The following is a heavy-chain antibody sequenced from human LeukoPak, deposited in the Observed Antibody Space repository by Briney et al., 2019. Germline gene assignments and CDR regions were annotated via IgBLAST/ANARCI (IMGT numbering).Heavy chain of an antibody. V-gene: IGHV1-69*06. CDR3: ASAYGSGSYHFDY. D-gene: IGHD3-10*01. CDR2: FIPIFGTA. CDR1: GGTFSSYA. Sequence: GASVKVSCKASGGTFSSYAISWVRQAPGHGLEWMGGFIPIFGTANYAQKFQGRVMITADKSTSTAYMELSSLRSEDTAVYYCASAYGSGSYHFDYWGQGTLVTVSS. J-gene: IGHJ4*02.